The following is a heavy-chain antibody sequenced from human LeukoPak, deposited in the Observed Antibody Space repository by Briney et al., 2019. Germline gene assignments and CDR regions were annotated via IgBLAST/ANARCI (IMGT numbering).Heavy chain of an antibody. D-gene: IGHD1-26*01. CDR1: GFTFDDYG. J-gene: IGHJ4*02. CDR2: IFPSGGEI. CDR3: ARRRYSGSSQHFDY. V-gene: IGHV3-20*04. Sequence: GGSLRLSCAASGFTFDDYGMSWVRQAPGKGLEWVSSIFPSGGEIHYADSVRGRFTIFRDNSKSTLSLQMNSLRAEDTAVYYCARRRYSGSSQHFDYWGQGTLVTVSS.